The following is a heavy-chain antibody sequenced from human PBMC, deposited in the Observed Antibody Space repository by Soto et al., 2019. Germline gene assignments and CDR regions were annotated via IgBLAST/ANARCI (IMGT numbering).Heavy chain of an antibody. CDR2: IYPDCSDV. CDR3: ARHRNAGCFDP. CDR1: GCDLPTFW. Sequence: GEGLETSLNASGCDLPTFWIVLGRQVPGKGLGWVGVIYPDCSDVTYTPPFQCHVTISADNSTTTAYLPWTELRASDTAIYDCARHRNAGCFDPWGQGTPVTVSS. V-gene: IGHV5-51*01. J-gene: IGHJ5*02.